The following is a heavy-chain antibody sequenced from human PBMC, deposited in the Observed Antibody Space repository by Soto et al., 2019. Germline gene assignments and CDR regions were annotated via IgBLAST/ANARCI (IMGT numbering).Heavy chain of an antibody. CDR2: ISGSDDST. Sequence: EVQLLESGGGLVQPGGSLRLSCAASGFTFSSYAMNWVRQAPGKGLEWVSVISGSDDSTYYAYSVKGRFTISRDNSKNTLYLQMNSLRAEDTAVYYCARRSSGWYFDFWGQGTLVTVSS. CDR3: ARRSSGWYFDF. J-gene: IGHJ4*02. D-gene: IGHD6-19*01. CDR1: GFTFSSYA. V-gene: IGHV3-23*01.